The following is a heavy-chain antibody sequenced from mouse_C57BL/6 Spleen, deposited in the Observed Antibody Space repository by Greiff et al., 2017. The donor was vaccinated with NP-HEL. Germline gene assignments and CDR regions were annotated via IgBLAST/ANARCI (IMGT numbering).Heavy chain of an antibody. J-gene: IGHJ1*03. D-gene: IGHD1-1*01. CDR1: GYTFTSYW. Sequence: VQLQQSGAELVKPGASVKLSCKASGYTFTSYWMHWVKQRPGQGLEWIGMIHPNSGSTNYNEKFKSKATLTVDKSSSTAYMQLSSLTSEDSAVYYCARFGTTVVDWYFDVWGTGTTVTVSS. CDR2: IHPNSGST. V-gene: IGHV1-64*01. CDR3: ARFGTTVVDWYFDV.